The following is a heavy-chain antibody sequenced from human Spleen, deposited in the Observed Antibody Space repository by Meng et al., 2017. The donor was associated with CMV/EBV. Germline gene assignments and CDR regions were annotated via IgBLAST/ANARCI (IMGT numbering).Heavy chain of an antibody. D-gene: IGHD6-13*01. CDR1: GFTFSSYA. CDR3: ARPGITVAGTRWFDP. J-gene: IGHJ5*02. Sequence: GGSLRLSCAASGFTFSSYALSWVRQAPGKGLEWVPAIGSGGGSIFYADSVKGRFTISRDDSKKTLYLQMNSLRAEDTALYYCARPGITVAGTRWFDPWGQGTLVTVSS. V-gene: IGHV3-23*01. CDR2: IGSGGGSI.